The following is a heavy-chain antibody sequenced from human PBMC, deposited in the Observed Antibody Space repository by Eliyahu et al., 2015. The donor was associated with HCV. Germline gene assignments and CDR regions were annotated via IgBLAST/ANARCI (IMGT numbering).Heavy chain of an antibody. V-gene: IGHV3-15*01. J-gene: IGHJ6*03. CDR2: IKSKTDGGTT. D-gene: IGHD3-10*01. CDR1: GFTFSKAW. Sequence: EVQLVEPGGGLVKPGGSLRLSCAASGFTFSKAWMSWVRQAPGKGLGXXGRIKSKTDGGTTDYAAPVKGRFTISRDDSKSTLYLQMNSLKTEDTAVYYCTTGAPGGFDYYLDVWGQGTTVTVSS. CDR3: TTGAPGGFDYYLDV.